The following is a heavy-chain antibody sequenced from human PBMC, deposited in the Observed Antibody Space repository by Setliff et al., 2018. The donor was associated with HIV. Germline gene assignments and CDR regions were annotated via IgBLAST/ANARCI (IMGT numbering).Heavy chain of an antibody. Sequence: SETLSLTCTVSGASIDSGFHYWGWIRQSPGKGPEWIASLYSTWSTYYNPSLKSRVSISVDTSKNQFSLKLHSVTAADTAVYYCVRAGAGQQLVDYWGLGTLVTVSS. CDR2: LYSTWST. CDR1: GASIDSGFHY. CDR3: VRAGAGQQLVDY. D-gene: IGHD4-4*01. V-gene: IGHV4-39*07. J-gene: IGHJ4*02.